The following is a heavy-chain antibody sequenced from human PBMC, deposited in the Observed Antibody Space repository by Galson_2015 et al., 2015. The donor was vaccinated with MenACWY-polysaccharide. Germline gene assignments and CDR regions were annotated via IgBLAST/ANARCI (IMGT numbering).Heavy chain of an antibody. D-gene: IGHD1-26*01. V-gene: IGHV3-21*01. Sequence: SLRLSCAASGFSFSVYSISWVRQAPGKGLEWVSSISSGSSYIYYADSVKGRFTISRDNAKNSLYLQMNSLRAEDTAVYYCARDSGSPFYYFDYWGQGTLVTVSS. CDR3: ARDSGSPFYYFDY. CDR1: GFSFSVYS. J-gene: IGHJ4*02. CDR2: ISSGSSYI.